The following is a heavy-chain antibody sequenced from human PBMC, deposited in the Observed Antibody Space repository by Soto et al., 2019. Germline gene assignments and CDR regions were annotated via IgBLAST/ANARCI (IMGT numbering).Heavy chain of an antibody. CDR3: ARDTGGAAYSSGWYGY. CDR1: GFTFSSYS. Sequence: EVQLVESGGGLVQPGGSLRLSCAASGFTFSSYSMYWVRQAPGKGLEWVSYISSSSSTIYYADSVKGRFTISRDNAKNSLYLQMNSLRAEDTAVYYCARDTGGAAYSSGWYGYWGQGTLVTVSS. D-gene: IGHD6-19*01. CDR2: ISSSSSTI. J-gene: IGHJ4*02. V-gene: IGHV3-48*01.